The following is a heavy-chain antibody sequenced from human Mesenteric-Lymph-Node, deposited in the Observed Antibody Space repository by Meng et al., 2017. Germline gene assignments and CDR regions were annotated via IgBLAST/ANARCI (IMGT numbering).Heavy chain of an antibody. D-gene: IGHD2-21*02. CDR3: ARELDAVGVTAYDL. J-gene: IGHJ4*02. V-gene: IGHV4-34*01. CDR1: GGSFSGYY. Sequence: QGQLQPWAAVLLHPPEPLSLTCGVYGGSFSGYYWSWIRQPPGKGLEWIGEINHSGSTNYTPSLKSRVTMSVDTSQNHFSLRLSFVAAADTAIYYCARELDAVGVTAYDLWGQGTLVTVSS. CDR2: INHSGST.